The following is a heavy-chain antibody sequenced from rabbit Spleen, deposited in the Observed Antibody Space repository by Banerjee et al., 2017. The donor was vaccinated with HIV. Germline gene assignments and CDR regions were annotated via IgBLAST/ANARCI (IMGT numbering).Heavy chain of an antibody. Sequence: QSLEESGGDLVKPGASLTLTCTASGFSFSRTYYMCWVRQAPGKGLECIACIDAGSSGSTYYASWVNGRFTISTDNAQNTVDLQMNSLTAADTATYFCAREDVGGSVSLWGPGTLVTVS. V-gene: IGHV1S40*01. J-gene: IGHJ4*01. CDR2: IDAGSSGST. CDR1: GFSFSRTYY. CDR3: AREDVGGSVSL. D-gene: IGHD1-1*01.